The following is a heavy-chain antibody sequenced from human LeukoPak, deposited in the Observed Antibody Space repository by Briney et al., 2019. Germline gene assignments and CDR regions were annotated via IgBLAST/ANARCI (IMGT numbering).Heavy chain of an antibody. CDR2: NMNT. Sequence: KPSETLSLTCIVSGASVSSGDHHWSWIRQAPGKGLEWIGHNMNTYYNPSLKSRVTISIDTSKYQFSLMLSTVTAADAAIYYCATYYVNGAGRGHWGPGTLVTVSS. D-gene: IGHD2-8*01. J-gene: IGHJ4*02. V-gene: IGHV4-61*08. CDR3: ATYYVNGAGRGH. CDR1: GASVSSGDHH.